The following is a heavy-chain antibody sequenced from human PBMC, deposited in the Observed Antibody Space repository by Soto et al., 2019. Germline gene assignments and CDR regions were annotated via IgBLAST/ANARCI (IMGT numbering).Heavy chain of an antibody. CDR3: ARDGFCVGSSWCPVGGYYYFGMDV. CDR2: IYHSGST. CDR1: GGSISSSNW. J-gene: IGHJ6*02. D-gene: IGHD6-13*01. V-gene: IGHV4-4*02. Sequence: SETLSLTCAVSGGSISSSNWWSWVRQPPGKGLEWIGEIYHSGSTNYNPSLKSRVTISVDKSKNQFSLKLSSVTAADTAVYYCARDGFCVGSSWCPVGGYYYFGMDVWGQGTTVT.